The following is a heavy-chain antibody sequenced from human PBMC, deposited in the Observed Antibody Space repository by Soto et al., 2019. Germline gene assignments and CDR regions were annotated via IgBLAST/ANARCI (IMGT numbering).Heavy chain of an antibody. D-gene: IGHD3-22*01. J-gene: IGHJ5*02. V-gene: IGHV3-66*01. CDR2: IYSGGTT. CDR3: ARNGDSSDYRGWFDP. Sequence: EVQLVESGGGLVQPGGSLRLSFAASGFTVSSNYMSWVRQAPGKGLEWVSVIYSGGTTYYADSVKGRFTISRDNSKNTLYLQMNSLRAEDTAVYYCARNGDSSDYRGWFDPWGQGTLVTVSS. CDR1: GFTVSSNY.